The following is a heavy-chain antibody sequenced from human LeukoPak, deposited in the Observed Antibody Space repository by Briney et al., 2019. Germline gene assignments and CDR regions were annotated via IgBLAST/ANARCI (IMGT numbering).Heavy chain of an antibody. Sequence: SVKVSCRASGGTFSSYAISWVRQAPGQGLEWMGRIIPIFGTANYAQKFQGRVTITTDESTSTAYMELSSLRSEDTAVYYCARGSSGYHNWFDPWGQGTLVTVSS. CDR2: IIPIFGTA. V-gene: IGHV1-69*05. J-gene: IGHJ5*02. D-gene: IGHD3-22*01. CDR1: GGTFSSYA. CDR3: ARGSSGYHNWFDP.